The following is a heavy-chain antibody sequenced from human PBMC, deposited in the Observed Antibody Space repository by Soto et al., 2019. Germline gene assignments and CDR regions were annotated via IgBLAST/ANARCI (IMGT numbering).Heavy chain of an antibody. CDR2: IIPIFGTA. CDR1: GGTFSSYA. CDR3: ARAGDYDFWSGLYYYGMDV. J-gene: IGHJ6*02. V-gene: IGHV1-69*06. Sequence: RASVKVSCKASGGTFSSYAISWVRQAPGQGLEWMGGIIPIFGTANYAQKFQGRVTITADKSTSTAYMELSSLRSEDTAVYYCARAGDYDFWSGLYYYGMDVWGQGTTVTVSS. D-gene: IGHD3-3*01.